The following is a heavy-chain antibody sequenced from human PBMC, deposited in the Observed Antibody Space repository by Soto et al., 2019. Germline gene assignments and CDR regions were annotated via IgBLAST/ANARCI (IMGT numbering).Heavy chain of an antibody. V-gene: IGHV4-28*01. CDR2: IYYSGST. Sequence: SETLSLTCAVSGYSISSSNWWGWIRQPPGKGLEWIGYIYYSGSTYYNPSLKSRVTMSVDTSKNQFSLKLSSVTAVDTAVYYCARNSGRYSSSFVDYWGQGTLVTVSS. J-gene: IGHJ4*02. CDR3: ARNSGRYSSSFVDY. D-gene: IGHD6-13*01. CDR1: GYSISSSNW.